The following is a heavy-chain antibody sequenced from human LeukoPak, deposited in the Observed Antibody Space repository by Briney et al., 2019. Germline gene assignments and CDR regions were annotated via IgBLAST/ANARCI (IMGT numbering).Heavy chain of an antibody. J-gene: IGHJ3*02. CDR1: GYTFTSYA. V-gene: IGHV3-30*04. D-gene: IGHD3-22*01. Sequence: SCKASGYTFTSYAMHWVRQAPGKGLEWVAVISYDGSNKYYADSVKGRFTISRDNSKNTLYLQMNSLRAEDTAVYYCARGPLYYYDSSGPFDAFDIWGQGTMVTVSS. CDR3: ARGPLYYYDSSGPFDAFDI. CDR2: ISYDGSNK.